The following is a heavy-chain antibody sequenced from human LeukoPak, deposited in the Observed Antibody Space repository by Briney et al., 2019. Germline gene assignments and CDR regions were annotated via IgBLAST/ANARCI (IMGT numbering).Heavy chain of an antibody. D-gene: IGHD5-12*01. CDR2: FDPGDAYT. V-gene: IGHV5-10-1*01. J-gene: IGHJ4*02. Sequence: GESLRISCKGSGYSFTSYWISGVRQLPGKGLEWLGRFDPGDAYTNYSPSFQGHVTISTDKSISTAYLQWSNLTASDTAIYYCARHGSSRGYDRDWGQGTLVTVSS. CDR3: ARHGSSRGYDRD. CDR1: GYSFTSYW.